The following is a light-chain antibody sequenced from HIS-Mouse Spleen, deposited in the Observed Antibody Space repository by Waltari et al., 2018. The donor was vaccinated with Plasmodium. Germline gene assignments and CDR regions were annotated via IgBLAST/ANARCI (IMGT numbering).Light chain of an antibody. Sequence: QSALTQPPSASGSPGQSVTISCTGTSSDVGGYNYVSWYQQHPGKAPKLMISEVSKRPPGVPGRFSGPKACNPASLTVSGLQAEDEADYYCSSYAGSNNYVFGTGTKVTVL. CDR3: SSYAGSNNYV. V-gene: IGLV2-8*01. CDR1: SSDVGGYNY. CDR2: EVS. J-gene: IGLJ1*01.